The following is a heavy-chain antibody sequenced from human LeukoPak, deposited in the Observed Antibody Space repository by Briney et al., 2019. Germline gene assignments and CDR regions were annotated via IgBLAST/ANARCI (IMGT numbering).Heavy chain of an antibody. D-gene: IGHD6-13*01. Sequence: ASVKVSCKASGYTFTGYYMHWVRQAPGQGLEWMGWINPNSGGTNYAQKFQGRVTMTRDTSISTAYMELSRLRSDDTAVYFCARDPLAAVDAFDIWGRGTMVTVSS. J-gene: IGHJ3*02. CDR3: ARDPLAAVDAFDI. CDR2: INPNSGGT. CDR1: GYTFTGYY. V-gene: IGHV1-2*02.